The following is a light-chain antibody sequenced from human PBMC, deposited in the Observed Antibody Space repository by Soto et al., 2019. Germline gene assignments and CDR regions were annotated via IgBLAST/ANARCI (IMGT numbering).Light chain of an antibody. V-gene: IGKV1-5*03. CDR1: QSISTW. Sequence: QMTQSPSTLSASVGDTVTITCRASQSISTWLAWYQQKPGKAPKLLIYKASTLESGVPSRFSGSGSGTEFTLTISSLQPDVFATYYCQQYNPYSTFGQGTKVEIK. J-gene: IGKJ1*01. CDR2: KAS. CDR3: QQYNPYST.